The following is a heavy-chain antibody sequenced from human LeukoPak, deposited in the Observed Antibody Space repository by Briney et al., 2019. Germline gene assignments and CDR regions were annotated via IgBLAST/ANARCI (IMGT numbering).Heavy chain of an antibody. V-gene: IGHV4-34*01. CDR2: INHSGST. Sequence: PSETLSLTCAVYGGSFSGYYWSWIRQPPGKGLEWIGEINHSGSTNYNPSLKSRVTISVDTSKNQFSLKLSSVTAADTAVYYCARDPQVRAFDIWGQGTMVTVSS. CDR1: GGSFSGYY. J-gene: IGHJ3*02. CDR3: ARDPQVRAFDI. D-gene: IGHD4/OR15-4a*01.